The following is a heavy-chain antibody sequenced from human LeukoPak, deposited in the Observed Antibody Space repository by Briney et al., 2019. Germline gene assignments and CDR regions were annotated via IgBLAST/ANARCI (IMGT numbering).Heavy chain of an antibody. Sequence: GGSLRLSCAASGYTFSSHGMHWVRQAPDKGLEWVAIIWYDGSYKYYADSVQGRFAISRDNSKNTLYLQMNSLRAEDTAVYYCARTITDDHNRLGALDIWGQGTMVTVSS. CDR2: IWYDGSYK. J-gene: IGHJ3*02. D-gene: IGHD3-10*01. V-gene: IGHV3-33*01. CDR1: GYTFSSHG. CDR3: ARTITDDHNRLGALDI.